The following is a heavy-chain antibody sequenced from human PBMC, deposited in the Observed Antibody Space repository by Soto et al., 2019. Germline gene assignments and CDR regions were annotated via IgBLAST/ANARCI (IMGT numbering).Heavy chain of an antibody. D-gene: IGHD3-22*01. Sequence: PSETLSLTCTVSGGPISSYYWSWIRQPPGKGLEWIGYIYYSGSTNYNPSLKSRVTISVDTSKNQFSLKLSSVTAADTAVYYCARGKYYDSSGYLIRAPFDYWGQGTLVTVSS. V-gene: IGHV4-59*01. CDR1: GGPISSYY. CDR3: ARGKYYDSSGYLIRAPFDY. CDR2: IYYSGST. J-gene: IGHJ4*02.